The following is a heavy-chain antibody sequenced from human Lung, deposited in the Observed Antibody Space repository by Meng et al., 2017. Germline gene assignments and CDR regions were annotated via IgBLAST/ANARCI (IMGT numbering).Heavy chain of an antibody. CDR1: GFSFSSYA. V-gene: IGHV3-23*04. CDR2: LSGGGFTT. CDR3: AKYSYGLGDYLDY. Sequence: EVQAVGSGGGLEQPGGFLRLSCAASGFSFSSYAMSWVRHATGKGLEWVSALSGGGFTTYYADSVEGRFAISRHNSKNTLYLQMNSLRAEDTALYYCAKYSYGLGDYLDYWGQGALVTVSS. J-gene: IGHJ4*02. D-gene: IGHD3-10*01.